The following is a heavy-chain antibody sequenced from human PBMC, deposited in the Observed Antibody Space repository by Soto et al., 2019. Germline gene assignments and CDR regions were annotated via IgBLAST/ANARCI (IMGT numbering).Heavy chain of an antibody. CDR2: ITGSSGDT. CDR3: AKGSASSRPYYFDY. Sequence: PGGSLRLSCAASGFTFYDYAMSWVRQAPGKGLEWVSAITGSSGDTYYADSVKGRFTISRDNSDSTLYLQVTSLRAEDTAVYYCAKGSASSRPYYFDYWGQGTLVTVSS. D-gene: IGHD6-6*01. CDR1: GFTFYDYA. J-gene: IGHJ4*02. V-gene: IGHV3-23*01.